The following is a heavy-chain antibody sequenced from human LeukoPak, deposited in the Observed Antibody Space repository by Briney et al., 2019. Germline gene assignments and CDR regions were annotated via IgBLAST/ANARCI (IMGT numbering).Heavy chain of an antibody. CDR3: ARDPLWFGEDNWFDP. CDR1: GGTFSSHA. D-gene: IGHD3-10*01. CDR2: IIPIFGTA. J-gene: IGHJ5*02. Sequence: SVKVSCKASGGTFSSHAISWVRQAPGQGLEWMGGIIPIFGTANYAQKFQGRVTITTDESTSTAYMELSSLRSEDTAVYYCARDPLWFGEDNWFDPWGQGTLVTVSS. V-gene: IGHV1-69*05.